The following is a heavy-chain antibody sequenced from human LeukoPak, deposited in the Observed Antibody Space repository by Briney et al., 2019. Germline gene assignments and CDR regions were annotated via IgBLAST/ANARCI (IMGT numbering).Heavy chain of an antibody. CDR2: IYPGDSDT. D-gene: IGHD2-2*02. J-gene: IGHJ4*02. CDR1: EFTFTSYW. V-gene: IGHV5-51*01. CDR3: ARHERDCSGSSCYITFDY. Sequence: GESLKISCKGSEFTFTSYWISWVRQMPGKGLGWMGIIYPGDSDTKYSPSFQGQVTISADKSISTAYLQWSSLKASDTTMFYCARHERDCSGSSCYITFDYWGQGTLVTVSS.